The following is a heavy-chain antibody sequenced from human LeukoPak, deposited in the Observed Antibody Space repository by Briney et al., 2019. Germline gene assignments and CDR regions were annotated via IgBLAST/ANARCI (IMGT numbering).Heavy chain of an antibody. CDR3: ASPPIVVVPAATYDAFDI. V-gene: IGHV1-69*13. CDR2: IIPIFGTA. D-gene: IGHD2-2*01. Sequence: GASVKVSCKASGGTFSSYAISWVRQAPGQGLEWMGGIIPIFGTANYAQKFQGRVTITADESTSTAYMELSSLRSEDTAVYYCASPPIVVVPAATYDAFDIWGQGTMVTVSS. J-gene: IGHJ3*02. CDR1: GGTFSSYA.